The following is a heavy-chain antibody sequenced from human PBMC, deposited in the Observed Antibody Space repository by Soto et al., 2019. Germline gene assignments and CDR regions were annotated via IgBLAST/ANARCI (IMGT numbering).Heavy chain of an antibody. CDR1: GYSFASYW. CDR3: ARSHCSSTSCPVDY. CDR2: IYPGDSDT. Sequence: LGVSLQISCKGSGYSFASYWIGWVRQMPGKGLEWMGIIYPGDSDTRYSPSFQGQVTISADKSISTAYLQWSSLKASDTAMYYCARSHCSSTSCPVDYWGQGTLVTVSS. J-gene: IGHJ4*02. D-gene: IGHD2-2*01. V-gene: IGHV5-51*01.